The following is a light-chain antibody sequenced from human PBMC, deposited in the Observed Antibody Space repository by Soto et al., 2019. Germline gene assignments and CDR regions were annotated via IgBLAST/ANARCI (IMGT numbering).Light chain of an antibody. CDR1: QSISNW. Sequence: DIQMTQSPSTLSASVGDRVTITCRASQSISNWLAWYQQKPGKAPKILIYKTSSLESGVPSRFSGSGSGTDFTLTISRLEPDDFAVYYCQHYGSPSWTFGQGTKVDIK. CDR3: QHYGSPSWT. CDR2: KTS. V-gene: IGKV1-5*03. J-gene: IGKJ1*01.